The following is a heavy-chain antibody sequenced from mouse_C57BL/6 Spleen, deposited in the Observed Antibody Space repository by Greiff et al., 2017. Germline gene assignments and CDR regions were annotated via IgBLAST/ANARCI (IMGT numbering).Heavy chain of an antibody. CDR3: ARWAGDYDSYYSLDY. CDR1: GYTFTSYW. CDR2: INPSNGGT. J-gene: IGHJ4*01. V-gene: IGHV1-53*01. D-gene: IGHD2-4*01. Sequence: VQLQQPGTELVKPGASVKLSCKASGYTFTSYWMHWVKQRPGQGLEWIGNINPSNGGTNYNEKFKSKATLTVVKSSSTAYMQLSSLTSEDAAVYLCARWAGDYDSYYSLDYWGQGTSVTVSS.